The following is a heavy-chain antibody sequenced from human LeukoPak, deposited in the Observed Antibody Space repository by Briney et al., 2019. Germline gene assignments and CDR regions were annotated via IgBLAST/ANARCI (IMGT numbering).Heavy chain of an antibody. V-gene: IGHV1-2*02. D-gene: IGHD2-15*01. CDR3: ARARYCSGGSGRTGEFDP. Sequence: VEVSSQASGYTFTCYYMHWVRRAPGQGLEWMGWINPNSGGTNYAQKFQGRVTITRDTSISTAYMELSRLRSDDTAAYYCARARYCSGGSGRTGEFDPWGQGTLVTVSS. J-gene: IGHJ5*02. CDR2: INPNSGGT. CDR1: GYTFTCYY.